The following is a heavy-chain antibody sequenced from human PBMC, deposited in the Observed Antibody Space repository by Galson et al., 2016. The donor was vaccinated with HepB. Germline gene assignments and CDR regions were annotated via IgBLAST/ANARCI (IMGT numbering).Heavy chain of an antibody. J-gene: IGHJ6*02. Sequence: SLRLSCAASGFTFSDSDIHWVRQASGKGLEGVGRITHRGDNHATTYAASVKGRFTISRDDSRNTASLQMNSLKTEDTAVYYCAAHRIDVAADGGNYYVAGMDVWGQGTTVTVSS. V-gene: IGHV3-73*01. CDR3: AAHRIDVAADGGNYYVAGMDV. D-gene: IGHD6-19*01. CDR2: ITHRGDNHAT. CDR1: GFTFSDSD.